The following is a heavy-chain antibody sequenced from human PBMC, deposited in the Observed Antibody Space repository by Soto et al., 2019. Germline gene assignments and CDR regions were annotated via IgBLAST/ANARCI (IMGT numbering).Heavy chain of an antibody. V-gene: IGHV4-30-4*01. CDR2: IYHSART. J-gene: IGHJ4*02. CDR1: GDSISSGDIY. Sequence: PSETLSLTCTVSGDSISSGDIYWSWIRQPPGKGLEWIGYIYHSARTYYNPSLRSRVTISVDTSTKQFSLKLTSVTAADTAVYYCARGAVYYDSSGYFSYWGQGTLVTSPQ. CDR3: ARGAVYYDSSGYFSY. D-gene: IGHD3-22*01.